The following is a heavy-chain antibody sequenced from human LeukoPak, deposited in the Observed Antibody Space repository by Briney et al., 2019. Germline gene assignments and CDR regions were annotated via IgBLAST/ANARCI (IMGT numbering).Heavy chain of an antibody. V-gene: IGHV3-23*01. CDR1: GLAFSSYA. CDR2: ISVASIT. D-gene: IGHD3-3*01. Sequence: GGSLRLSCAASGLAFSSYAMSWVGHPPGKGLEWVSTISVASITFYADSVKGRFTISRDNSRNTVYLQMTSLRADDTAVYYCADYGVSGVRNNFYWGLGTLVTVSS. CDR3: ADYGVSGVRNNFY. J-gene: IGHJ4*02.